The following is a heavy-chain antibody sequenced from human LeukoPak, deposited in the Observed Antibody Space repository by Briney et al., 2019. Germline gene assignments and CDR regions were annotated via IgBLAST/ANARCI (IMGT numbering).Heavy chain of an antibody. CDR3: AREGDNQLVGAFDI. D-gene: IGHD6-6*01. Sequence: SETLSLTCTVSDGSLTNYDWSWVRQPPGKGLEFIGHVHYSGTTNYNPSLRSRVTISIDTSKKHFFLKLRSVTAADTAVYYCAREGDNQLVGAFDIWGQGTMVTVSS. CDR1: DGSLTNYD. CDR2: VHYSGTT. V-gene: IGHV4-59*01. J-gene: IGHJ3*02.